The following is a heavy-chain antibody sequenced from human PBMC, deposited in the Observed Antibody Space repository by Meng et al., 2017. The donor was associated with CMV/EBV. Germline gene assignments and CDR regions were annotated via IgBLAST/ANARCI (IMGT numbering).Heavy chain of an antibody. V-gene: IGHV3-21*01. J-gene: IGHJ5*02. CDR3: ARDGSRLGPTWFDP. CDR2: ISSSSSYI. D-gene: IGHD3-16*01. CDR1: GFTFSSYS. Sequence: EVQLVESGGXLVKPGXSVRLSXAXSGFTFSSYSMNWVRQAPGKGLEWVSSISSSSSYIYYADSVKGRFTISRDNAKNSLYLQMNSLRAEDTAVYYCARDGSRLGPTWFDPWGQGTLGTVSS.